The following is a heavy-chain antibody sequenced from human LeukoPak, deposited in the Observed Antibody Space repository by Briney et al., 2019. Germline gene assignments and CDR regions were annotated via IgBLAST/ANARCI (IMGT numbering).Heavy chain of an antibody. CDR2: ISSSGSTI. D-gene: IGHD2-21*02. CDR3: ARALLVTARVAGALGGGPNWFDP. J-gene: IGHJ5*02. CDR1: EFTFSSYE. V-gene: IGHV3-48*03. Sequence: PGGSLRLSCAASEFTFSSYEMNWVRQAPGKGLEWVSYISSSGSTIYYADSVKGRFTISRDNAKNSLYLQMNSLRAEDTAVYYCARALLVTARVAGALGGGPNWFDPWGQGTLVTVSS.